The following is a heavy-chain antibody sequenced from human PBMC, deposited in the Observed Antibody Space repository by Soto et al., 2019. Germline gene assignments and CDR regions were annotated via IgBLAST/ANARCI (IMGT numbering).Heavy chain of an antibody. CDR1: GCSISSCGYY. Sequence: QVQLQESGPGLVKPSPTLSLTCTFSGCSISSCGYYLSLIRQHPGKGLEWIGYIYYSGSTYYNPSLKSRVTISVDTSKNQFSLKLSSVTAADTAVYYCARVSLGDAFDIWGQGTMVTVSS. J-gene: IGHJ3*02. V-gene: IGHV4-31*03. D-gene: IGHD7-27*01. CDR2: IYYSGST. CDR3: ARVSLGDAFDI.